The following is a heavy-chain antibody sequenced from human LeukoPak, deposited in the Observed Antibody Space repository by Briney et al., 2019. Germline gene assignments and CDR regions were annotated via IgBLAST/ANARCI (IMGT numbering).Heavy chain of an antibody. D-gene: IGHD2-8*01. CDR1: GFTFSSYW. J-gene: IGHJ5*02. CDR2: IKQDGSEK. Sequence: SGGSLRLSCAASGFTFSSYWMSWVRQAPGKGLEWVANIKQDGSEKYYVDSVKGRFTISRDNAKNSLYLQMNSLRAEDTAVYYCARERDDIVLMVYASNWFDPWGQGTLVTVSS. CDR3: ARERDDIVLMVYASNWFDP. V-gene: IGHV3-7*01.